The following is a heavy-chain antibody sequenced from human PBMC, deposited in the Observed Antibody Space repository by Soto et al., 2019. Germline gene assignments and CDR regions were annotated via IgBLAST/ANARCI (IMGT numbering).Heavy chain of an antibody. V-gene: IGHV4-59*01. Sequence: PSETLSLTCTVSGGSISSYYWSWIRQPPGKGLEWIGYIYYSGSTNYNPSLKSRVTISVDTSKNQFSLKLSSVTAADTAVYYCARAEWLLYGTDYYYGMDVWGQGTTVT. J-gene: IGHJ6*02. CDR3: ARAEWLLYGTDYYYGMDV. CDR2: IYYSGST. D-gene: IGHD3-3*01. CDR1: GGSISSYY.